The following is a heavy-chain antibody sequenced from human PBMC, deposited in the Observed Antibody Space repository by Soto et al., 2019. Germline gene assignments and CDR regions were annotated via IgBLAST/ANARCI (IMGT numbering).Heavy chain of an antibody. CDR1: GGSISSYY. J-gene: IGHJ4*02. Sequence: PSETLSLTCTVSGGSISSYYWSWIRQPPGKGLEWIGYIYYSGSTNYNPSLKSRVTISVDTSKNQFSLKLSSVTAADTAVYYCARARGTIFGVVIVYYFDYWGQGTLVTVSS. CDR2: IYYSGST. CDR3: ARARGTIFGVVIVYYFDY. D-gene: IGHD3-3*01. V-gene: IGHV4-59*01.